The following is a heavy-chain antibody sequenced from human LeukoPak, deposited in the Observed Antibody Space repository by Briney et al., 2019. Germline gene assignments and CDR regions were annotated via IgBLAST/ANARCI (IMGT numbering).Heavy chain of an antibody. CDR1: GFPFSSYW. CDR3: ARAGTSIGSGSYWAYYYYYYMDV. J-gene: IGHJ6*03. V-gene: IGHV3-7*01. Sequence: GGSLRLSCAPSGFPFSSYWMSWVRQAPGKGLGWVSNIKQEGSEKYSVDSVKGRFTIYRDNAKNSLYLQMNRLRVEDTAVYYCARAGTSIGSGSYWAYYYYYYMDVWGKGTTVTVSS. CDR2: IKQEGSEK. D-gene: IGHD3-10*01.